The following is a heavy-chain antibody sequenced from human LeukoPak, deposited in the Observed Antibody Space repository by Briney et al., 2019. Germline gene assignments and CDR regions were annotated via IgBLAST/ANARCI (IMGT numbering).Heavy chain of an antibody. CDR3: ARLYTMVRGEEIDAFDI. CDR1: GGSISSYY. V-gene: IGHV4-59*08. CDR2: IYYSGST. D-gene: IGHD3-10*01. Sequence: SETLSLTCTVSGGSISSYYWSWIRQPPGKGLEWIGYIYYSGSTNYNPSLKSRVTISVDTSKNQFSLKLSSVTAADTAVYYCARLYTMVRGEEIDAFDIWGQGTMVTVSS. J-gene: IGHJ3*02.